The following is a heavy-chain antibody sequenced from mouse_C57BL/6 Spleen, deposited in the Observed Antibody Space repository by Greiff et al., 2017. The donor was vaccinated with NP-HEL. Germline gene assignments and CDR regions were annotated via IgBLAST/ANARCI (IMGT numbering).Heavy chain of an antibody. CDR3: ARRNPDWYFDV. Sequence: EVMLVESGGGLVQPGGSLKLSCAASGFTFSDYYMYWVRQTPEKRLEWVAYISNGGGSTYYPDTVKGRFTISRDNAKNTLYLQMSRLKSEDTAMYYCARRNPDWYFDVWGTGTTVTVSS. V-gene: IGHV5-12*01. J-gene: IGHJ1*03. CDR2: ISNGGGST. CDR1: GFTFSDYY.